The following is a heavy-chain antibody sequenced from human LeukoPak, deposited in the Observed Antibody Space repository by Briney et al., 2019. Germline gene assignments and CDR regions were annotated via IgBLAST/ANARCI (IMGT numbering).Heavy chain of an antibody. Sequence: SETLSLTCSVSGDSISSGDYYWSWIRQPPGKGLEWIGSIYHSGSTYYNPSLKSRVTISVDTSKNQFSLKLSSVTAADTAVYYCASSSPVVAFDIWGQGTMVTVSS. V-gene: IGHV4-38-2*02. CDR2: IYHSGST. J-gene: IGHJ3*02. CDR3: ASSSPVVAFDI. CDR1: GDSISSGDYY.